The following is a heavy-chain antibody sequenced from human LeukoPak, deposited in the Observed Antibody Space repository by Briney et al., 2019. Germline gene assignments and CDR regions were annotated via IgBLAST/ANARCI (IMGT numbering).Heavy chain of an antibody. CDR3: TRPRRDGYNPYYFDY. Sequence: GGSLRLSCTASGFTFGDYAMSWFRQAPGKGLEWVGFIRSKAYGGTTEYAASVKGRFTISRDDSKSIAYLQMNSLKTEDTAVYYCTRPRRDGYNPYYFDYWGQGTLVTVSS. J-gene: IGHJ4*02. CDR2: IRSKAYGGTT. D-gene: IGHD5-24*01. CDR1: GFTFGDYA. V-gene: IGHV3-49*03.